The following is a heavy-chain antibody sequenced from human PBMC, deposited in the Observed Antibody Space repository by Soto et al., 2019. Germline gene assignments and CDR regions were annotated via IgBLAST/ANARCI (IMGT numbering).Heavy chain of an antibody. Sequence: EVQLVESGGGLVQPGGSLRLSCAASGFTFSTYWMHWVRQAPGKGPVWVSRISSDGSVTDYAGSVKGRFTISRDNAKNTLYLQMTSLRAEDTAVYSCASAMTSVGATPKGAYWGQGTLVTVSS. J-gene: IGHJ4*02. CDR3: ASAMTSVGATPKGAY. CDR1: GFTFSTYW. D-gene: IGHD1-26*01. V-gene: IGHV3-74*01. CDR2: ISSDGSVT.